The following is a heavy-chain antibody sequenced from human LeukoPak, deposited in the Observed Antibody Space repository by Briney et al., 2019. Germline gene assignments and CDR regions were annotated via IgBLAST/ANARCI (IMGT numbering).Heavy chain of an antibody. Sequence: EASVKVSCKASGYTFTSYDINWVRQATGQGLEWMGWMNPNSGNTDYAQKFQGRLTMTRNTSITTAYMELSSLRSEDTAVYYCARRYCSSTSCRFDHWGQGTLVTVSS. CDR1: GYTFTSYD. V-gene: IGHV1-8*01. J-gene: IGHJ5*02. CDR3: ARRYCSSTSCRFDH. D-gene: IGHD2-2*01. CDR2: MNPNSGNT.